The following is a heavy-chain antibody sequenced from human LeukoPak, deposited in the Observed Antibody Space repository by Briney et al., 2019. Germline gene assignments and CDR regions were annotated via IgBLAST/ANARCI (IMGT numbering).Heavy chain of an antibody. CDR2: IIPIFGTA. V-gene: IGHV1-69*05. J-gene: IGHJ6*03. CDR3: AREHHRGYYYYYMDV. D-gene: IGHD5-24*01. CDR1: GGTFSSYA. Sequence: SVKVSCKASGGTFSSYAISWVRQAPGQGLEWMGGIIPIFGTANYAQKFQGRVTITTDESTSTAYMELSSLRSEDTAVYYCAREHHRGYYYYYMDVWGKGTTVTVSS.